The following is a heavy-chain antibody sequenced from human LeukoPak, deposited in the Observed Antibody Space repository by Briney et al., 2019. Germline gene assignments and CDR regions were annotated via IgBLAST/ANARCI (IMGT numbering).Heavy chain of an antibody. D-gene: IGHD4-17*01. Sequence: SETLSLTCTVSGGSISSGRYYWSWIRQPAGKGLEWIGRVSTTGSTNYNPSLKSRVTISLDTSKNQFSLKLTSVTAADTAVYYCATLPGGVTTPNPSWGQGTLVTVSS. CDR2: VSTTGST. V-gene: IGHV4-61*02. CDR1: GGSISSGRYY. CDR3: ATLPGGVTTPNPS. J-gene: IGHJ5*02.